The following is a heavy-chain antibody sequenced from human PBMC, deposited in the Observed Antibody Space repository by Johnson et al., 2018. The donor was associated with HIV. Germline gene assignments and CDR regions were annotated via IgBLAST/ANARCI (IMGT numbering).Heavy chain of an antibody. CDR3: ARPLYYYDSSGYYTPSHAFDI. V-gene: IGHV3-9*01. CDR2: ISWNSGSI. Sequence: VQLVESGGGLVQPGRSLRLSCAASGFTFDDYAMHWVRQAPGKGLEWVSGISWNSGSIGYADSVKGRFTIPRDHAKNSLYLQMNSLRAEDTALYFCARPLYYYDSSGYYTPSHAFDIWGQGTMVTVSS. D-gene: IGHD3-22*01. J-gene: IGHJ3*02. CDR1: GFTFDDYA.